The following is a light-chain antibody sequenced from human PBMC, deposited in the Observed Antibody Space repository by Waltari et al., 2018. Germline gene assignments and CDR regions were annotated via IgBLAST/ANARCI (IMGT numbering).Light chain of an antibody. CDR2: DAS. CDR3: QQRSNWPLT. CDR1: QSVGGNY. Sequence: EIVLTQSPATLSLSPGERANLSCTASQSVGGNYLGWYQQKPGQSPRLLIYDASKRATGIPARFSGSGSGTDFTLTISSLDPEDFAVYYCQQRSNWPLTFGQGTRLEIK. V-gene: IGKV3-11*01. J-gene: IGKJ5*01.